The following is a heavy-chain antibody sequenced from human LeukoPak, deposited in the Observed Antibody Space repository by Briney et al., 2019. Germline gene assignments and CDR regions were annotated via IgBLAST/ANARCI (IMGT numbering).Heavy chain of an antibody. CDR1: GFTFSSYW. Sequence: PGGSLRLSCAGSGFTFSSYWMHWVRQTPGKGLVWVSRINSDGSDTSYADSVKGRFTISRDNAKNTLYLQMNSLRAEDTAVYYCARALVGVTRPGFDSWGQGTLVTVSS. CDR2: INSDGSDT. CDR3: ARALVGVTRPGFDS. J-gene: IGHJ4*02. D-gene: IGHD1-26*01. V-gene: IGHV3-74*01.